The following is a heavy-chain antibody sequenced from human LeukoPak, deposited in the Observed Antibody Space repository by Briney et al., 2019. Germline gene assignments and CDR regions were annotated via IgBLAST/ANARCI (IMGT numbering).Heavy chain of an antibody. Sequence: GGSLRLSCAASGFTFSSYSMSWVRQAPGKGLEWVSYMSSSTRTIYYADSVKGRFTISRDNAKNSLYLQMNSLRAEDTAVYYCARGGGPAGTAYYYYYYGMDVWGQGTTVTVSS. CDR3: ARGGGPAGTAYYYYYYGMDV. CDR1: GFTFSSYS. V-gene: IGHV3-48*04. J-gene: IGHJ6*02. CDR2: MSSSTRTI. D-gene: IGHD6-13*01.